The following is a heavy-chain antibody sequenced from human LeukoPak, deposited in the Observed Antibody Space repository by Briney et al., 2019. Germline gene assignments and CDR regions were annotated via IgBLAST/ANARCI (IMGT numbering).Heavy chain of an antibody. CDR3: AKDLPPRDSSGYAILHYFDS. J-gene: IGHJ4*02. CDR2: ISGSGGNT. V-gene: IGHV3-23*01. CDR1: GFTFNNYV. D-gene: IGHD3-22*01. Sequence: GGSLRLSCAASGFTFNNYVMSWVRQAPGKGLEWVSGISGSGGNTYHANSVRGRFSISRDNSKNTLFLQMNSLRAEDTALYYCAKDLPPRDSSGYAILHYFDSWGQGTLVTVSS.